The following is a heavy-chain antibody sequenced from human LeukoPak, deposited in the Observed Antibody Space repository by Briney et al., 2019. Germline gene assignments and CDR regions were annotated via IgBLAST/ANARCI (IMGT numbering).Heavy chain of an antibody. V-gene: IGHV3-7*01. Sequence: GGSLRLSCAVSGFTFSSYWMSWVRQAPGKGPEWVANIKEDGSEKYYADSVKGRFTISRDNSKNTLYLQMNSLRAEDTAVYYCARSIYSSSRLIDYWGQGTLVTVSS. CDR1: GFTFSSYW. D-gene: IGHD6-13*01. CDR2: IKEDGSEK. CDR3: ARSIYSSSRLIDY. J-gene: IGHJ4*02.